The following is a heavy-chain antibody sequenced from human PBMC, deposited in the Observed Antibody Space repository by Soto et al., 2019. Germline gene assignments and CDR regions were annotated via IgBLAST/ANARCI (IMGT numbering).Heavy chain of an antibody. CDR3: ARCELTEGMDV. J-gene: IGHJ6*02. Sequence: SETLSLTCTVSGGSISSSSYYWGWIRQPPGKGLEWIGSIYYSGSTYYNPSLKSRVTISVDTSKNQFSLKLSSVTAADTAVYYCARCELTEGMDVWGQGTTVTVSS. CDR2: IYYSGST. CDR1: GGSISSSSYY. D-gene: IGHD1-7*01. V-gene: IGHV4-39*01.